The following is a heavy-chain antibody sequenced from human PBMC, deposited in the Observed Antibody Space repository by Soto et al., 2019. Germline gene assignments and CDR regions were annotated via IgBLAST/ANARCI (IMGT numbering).Heavy chain of an antibody. D-gene: IGHD6-19*01. CDR2: IYPDDSDT. CDR3: ARQGGTGWQRYYCMDV. J-gene: IGHJ6*03. CDR1: GYSFPNYW. Sequence: VKLVQSGTEGKKPGESLQISCKASGYSFPNYWIAWVRQMPGKGLEWMGIIYPDDSDTRYSPSFQGQVTISADKSITTAYLQWSSLKASDTAIYYCARQGGTGWQRYYCMDVWGQGTTVTVSS. V-gene: IGHV5-51*01.